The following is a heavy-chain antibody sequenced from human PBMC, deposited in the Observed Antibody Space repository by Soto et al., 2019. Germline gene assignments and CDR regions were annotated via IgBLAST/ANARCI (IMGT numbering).Heavy chain of an antibody. J-gene: IGHJ4*02. CDR3: AKTHIVVVTAADFDY. Sequence: PVGSLRLSCAASGFTFSSYAMSWVRQAPGKGLEWVSAISGSGGSTYYADSVKGRFTISRDNSKNTLYLQMNSLRAEDTAVYYCAKTHIVVVTAADFDYWGQGTLVTVSS. D-gene: IGHD2-21*02. CDR2: ISGSGGST. V-gene: IGHV3-23*01. CDR1: GFTFSSYA.